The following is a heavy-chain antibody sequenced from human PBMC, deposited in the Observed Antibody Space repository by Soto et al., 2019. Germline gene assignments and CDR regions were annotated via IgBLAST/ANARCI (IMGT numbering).Heavy chain of an antibody. CDR2: IYYSGST. CDR1: GGSISSYY. J-gene: IGHJ6*03. D-gene: IGHD3-10*01. V-gene: IGHV4-59*01. CDR3: ARVVSMVRAAPYYYYYYMDV. Sequence: PSETLSLTCTVSGGSISSYYWSWIRQPPGKGLEWIGYIYYSGSTNYNPSLKSRVTISVDTSKNQFSLKLSSVTAADTAVYYCARVVSMVRAAPYYYYYYMDVWGKGTTVTVSS.